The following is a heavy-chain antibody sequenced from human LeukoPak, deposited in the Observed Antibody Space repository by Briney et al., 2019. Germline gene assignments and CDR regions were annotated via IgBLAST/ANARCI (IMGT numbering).Heavy chain of an antibody. CDR3: ATHPMGDAFDI. V-gene: IGHV4-4*09. CDR2: IYTSGST. CDR1: GGSISSYY. Sequence: SETLSLTCTVSGGSISSYYWSWIRQPPGKGLEWIGYIYTSGSTNYNPSLKSRVTISVDASKNQFSLKLSSATAADTAVYYCATHPMGDAFDIWGQGTMVTVSS. J-gene: IGHJ3*02. D-gene: IGHD3-10*01.